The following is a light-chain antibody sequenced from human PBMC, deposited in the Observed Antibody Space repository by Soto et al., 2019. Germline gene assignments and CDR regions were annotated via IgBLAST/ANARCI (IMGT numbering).Light chain of an antibody. Sequence: EIVLTQSPATLSLSPGERATLSCRASQSVSKYLVWYQQKPGQAPRLLIYDATNRATGIPARFSGSGSGTDFTLTISSLEPEDFAVYYCQQRSTWPPFTFGGGTKVEIK. CDR1: QSVSKY. V-gene: IGKV3-11*01. J-gene: IGKJ4*01. CDR2: DAT. CDR3: QQRSTWPPFT.